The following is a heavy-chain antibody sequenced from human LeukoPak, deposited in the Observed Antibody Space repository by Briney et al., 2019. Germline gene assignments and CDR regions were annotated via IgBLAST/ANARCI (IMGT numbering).Heavy chain of an antibody. CDR2: ISYDGSNK. CDR1: GFTFSSYG. Sequence: GGSLRLSCAASGFTFSSYGMHWVRQAPGKGLEWVAVISYDGSNKYYADSVKGRFTISRDNSKNTLYLQMNSLRAEDTAVYYCAKYCGGDCFSPHYYYYGMDVWGQGTTVTVSS. CDR3: AKYCGGDCFSPHYYYYGMDV. V-gene: IGHV3-30*18. J-gene: IGHJ6*02. D-gene: IGHD2-21*02.